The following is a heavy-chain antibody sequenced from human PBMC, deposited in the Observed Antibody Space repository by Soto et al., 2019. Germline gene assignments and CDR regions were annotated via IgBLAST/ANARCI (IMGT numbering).Heavy chain of an antibody. CDR2: IYYSGST. CDR3: ARDLGDYGSGSYPKYYYYYYGMDV. Sequence: SETLSLTCTVSGGSISSYYWSWIRQPPGKGLEWIGYIYYSGSTNYNPSLKSRVTISVDTSKNQFSLKLSSVTAADTAVYYCARDLGDYGSGSYPKYYYYYYGMDVWGQGTTVTVYS. D-gene: IGHD3-10*01. J-gene: IGHJ6*02. V-gene: IGHV4-59*01. CDR1: GGSISSYY.